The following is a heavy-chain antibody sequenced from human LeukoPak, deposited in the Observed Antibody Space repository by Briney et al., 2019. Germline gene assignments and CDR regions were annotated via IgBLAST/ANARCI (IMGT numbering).Heavy chain of an antibody. V-gene: IGHV4-34*01. Sequence: PSETLSLTCAVYGGSFSGYYWSWIRQPPGKGLEWIGEINHSGSTNYNPSLKSRVTISVDTSKNQFSLKLSSVTAADTAVHYCARAPYGDYVGVYFDYWGQGTLVTVSS. D-gene: IGHD4-17*01. J-gene: IGHJ4*02. CDR1: GGSFSGYY. CDR3: ARAPYGDYVGVYFDY. CDR2: INHSGST.